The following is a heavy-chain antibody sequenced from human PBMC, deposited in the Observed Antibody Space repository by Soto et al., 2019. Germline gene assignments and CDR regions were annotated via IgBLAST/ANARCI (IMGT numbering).Heavy chain of an antibody. CDR3: TRRVRSTGLLDY. Sequence: QLQLRESGPGLVKPSEPLALTCTVSGNSISGTSSFWAWIRQPPGKKLEWIGSVYYTGSTSYNSSLRSRGSITIDTSNNQFSLSLNTVTAADTAVYYCTRRVRSTGLLDYWGQGALVTVSS. D-gene: IGHD4-4*01. CDR1: GNSISGTSSF. J-gene: IGHJ4*02. V-gene: IGHV4-39*01. CDR2: VYYTGST.